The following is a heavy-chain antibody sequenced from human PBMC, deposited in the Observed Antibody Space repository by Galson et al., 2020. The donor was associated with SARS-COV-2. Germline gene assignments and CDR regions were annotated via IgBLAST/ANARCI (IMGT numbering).Heavy chain of an antibody. CDR1: GFTFSSYS. Sequence: GESLKLSCAASGFTFSSYSMNWVRQAPGNGLEWVSSMDSTSTYIYYADSVKGRFTISRDNAKNSLYLQMNSLRVEDTAVYYCARGGTTTFKYDYWGQGSLVTVSS. CDR3: ARGGTTTFKYDY. D-gene: IGHD1-1*01. CDR2: MDSTSTYI. V-gene: IGHV3-21*06. J-gene: IGHJ4*02.